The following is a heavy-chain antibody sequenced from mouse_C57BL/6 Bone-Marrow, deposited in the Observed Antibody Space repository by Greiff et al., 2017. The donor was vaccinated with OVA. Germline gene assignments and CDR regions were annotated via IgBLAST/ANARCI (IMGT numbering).Heavy chain of an antibody. CDR3: ASGWLLKYFDV. D-gene: IGHD2-3*01. J-gene: IGHJ1*03. V-gene: IGHV2-3*01. Sequence: QVQLKESGPGLVAPPQSLSITCTVSGFSLTSYGVSWVRQPPGKGLEWLGVIWGDGSTNYHSALLSRLSISTDHSKCQVFLKLNSLQTDDTATYYCASGWLLKYFDVWDTGTTVTVSS. CDR2: IWGDGST. CDR1: GFSLTSYG.